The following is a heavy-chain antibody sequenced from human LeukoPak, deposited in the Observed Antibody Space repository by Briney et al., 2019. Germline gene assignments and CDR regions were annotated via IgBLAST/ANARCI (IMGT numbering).Heavy chain of an antibody. Sequence: PGGSLRLSCAASGFTFNSYAMTRVRQAPGKGLEWVSGISGSGSSTYYADSVKGRFTISRDNSKNTLYLQMNSLRAEDTAVYYCAKDRGSTTMIVVVIYYFDYWGQGTLVTVSS. CDR1: GFTFNSYA. D-gene: IGHD3-22*01. CDR2: ISGSGSST. J-gene: IGHJ4*02. V-gene: IGHV3-23*01. CDR3: AKDRGSTTMIVVVIYYFDY.